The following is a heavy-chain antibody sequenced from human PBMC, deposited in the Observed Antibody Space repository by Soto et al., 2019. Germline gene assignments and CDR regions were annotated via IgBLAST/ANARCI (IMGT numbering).Heavy chain of an antibody. D-gene: IGHD6-6*01. CDR3: AKCMEAARTPYYYYGMDV. Sequence: GGSLRLSCAASGFTFSSYGMHWVRQAPGKGLEWVAVISYDGSNKYYADSGKGRFTISRDNSKNTLYLQMNSLRAEDTAVYYCAKCMEAARTPYYYYGMDVWGQGTTVTVSS. V-gene: IGHV3-30*18. CDR1: GFTFSSYG. J-gene: IGHJ6*02. CDR2: ISYDGSNK.